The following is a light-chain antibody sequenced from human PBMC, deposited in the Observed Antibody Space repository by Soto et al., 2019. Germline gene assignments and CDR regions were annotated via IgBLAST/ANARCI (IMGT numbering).Light chain of an antibody. CDR1: SSNVGGNP. CDR3: QSYDSSLTGSYA. J-gene: IGLJ1*01. V-gene: IGLV1-44*01. Sequence: QSVLTQPPSASGTPGQRVTISCSGSSSNVGGNPVNWYQHVPTTAPKLLIYTNTQRPSGVPDRFSGSKSGSSASLAISGLQAEDEGDYYCQSYDSSLTGSYAFGTGTKVTVL. CDR2: TNT.